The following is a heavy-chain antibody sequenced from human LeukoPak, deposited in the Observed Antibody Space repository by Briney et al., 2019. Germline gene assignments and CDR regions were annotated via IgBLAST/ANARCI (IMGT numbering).Heavy chain of an antibody. CDR3: ARVDVDGFDY. CDR2: IKQDGSEK. Sequence: PGGSLRLSCAASGFSFSDYWMTWVRQAPGKGLEWVANIKQDGSEKYSVDSVKGRFAISRDNAKNSLYLQMISLRAEDTAVYYCARVDVDGFDYWGQGTLVTVSS. V-gene: IGHV3-7*04. D-gene: IGHD3/OR15-3a*01. CDR1: GFSFSDYW. J-gene: IGHJ4*02.